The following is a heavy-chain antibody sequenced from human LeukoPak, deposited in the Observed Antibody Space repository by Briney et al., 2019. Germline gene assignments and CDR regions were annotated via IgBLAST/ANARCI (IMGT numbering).Heavy chain of an antibody. CDR3: ARGVDV. J-gene: IGHJ6*02. CDR1: GFTFSNYW. Sequence: GGSLRLSCAASGFTFSNYWMYWVRQVPGEGLVWVSRISSEGSVTNYADSVKGRFIISGDNSKNTLYLQMNSLRAEDTAVYYCARGVDVWGQGTTVTVSS. CDR2: ISSEGSVT. V-gene: IGHV3-74*01.